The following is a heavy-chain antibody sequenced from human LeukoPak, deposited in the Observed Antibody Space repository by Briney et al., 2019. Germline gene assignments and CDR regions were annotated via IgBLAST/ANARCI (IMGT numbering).Heavy chain of an antibody. CDR3: ARHRYCSSTSCYSSYYYGMDV. CDR1: GYSFTTYW. Sequence: GESLKISCKGSGYSFTTYWIGWVRQMPGKGLEWMGTIYPDDSDTRYSPSFQGQVTISADKSISTAYLQWSSLKASDTAMYYCARHRYCSSTSCYSSYYYGMDVWGQGTPVTVPS. J-gene: IGHJ6*02. D-gene: IGHD2-2*01. CDR2: IYPDDSDT. V-gene: IGHV5-51*01.